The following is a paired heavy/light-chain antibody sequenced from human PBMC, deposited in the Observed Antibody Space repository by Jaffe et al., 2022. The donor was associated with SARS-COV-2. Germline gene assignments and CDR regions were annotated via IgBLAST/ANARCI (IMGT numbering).Heavy chain of an antibody. CDR3: ARRSLSHRYCSSTDCPNWFDP. V-gene: IGHV4-39*01. J-gene: IGHJ5*02. CDR1: GGSVSSDAYY. D-gene: IGHD2-2*01. Sequence: QLQLQESGPGLVKPSETLSLTCIVSGGSVSSDAYYWAWIRQPPEKGLEWIGSVFYSGKTYSNPSLKSRLTISVDTSKNQFSLKLNSVTAADTAVYHCARRSLSHRYCSSTDCPNWFDPWGQGTLVIVSS. CDR2: VFYSGKT.
Light chain of an antibody. CDR3: HSYDFTLSGLEV. J-gene: IGLJ3*02. CDR2: GNNN. V-gene: IGLV1-40*01. CDR1: SSNIGAGYD. Sequence: QSVLTQPPSVSGAPGQTVTISCTGSSSNIGAGYDVHWYQQLPGAAPKLLIYGNNNNRPSGVPDRFSGSKSGTSASLAITGLQAEDEADYYCHSYDFTLSGLEVFGGGTKLTVL.